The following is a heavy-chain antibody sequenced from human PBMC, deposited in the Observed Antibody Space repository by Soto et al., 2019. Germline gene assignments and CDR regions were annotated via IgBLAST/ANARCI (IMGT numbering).Heavy chain of an antibody. Sequence: PSETLSLTCTVSGGSISSYYWSWIRQPPGKGLEWIGYIYYSGSTNYNPSLKGRVTISVNTSKNQFSLKLSSVTAADTAVYYCALVRGGDERGYLFDFWGQGSLVTGSS. CDR3: ALVRGGDERGYLFDF. V-gene: IGHV4-59*12. CDR2: IYYSGST. D-gene: IGHD2-2*01. CDR1: GGSISSYY. J-gene: IGHJ5*01.